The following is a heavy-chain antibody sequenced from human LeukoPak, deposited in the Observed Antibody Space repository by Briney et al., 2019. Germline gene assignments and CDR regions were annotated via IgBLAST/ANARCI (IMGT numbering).Heavy chain of an antibody. Sequence: GGSLRLSCAASGLTVSNNYMNWVRQAPGKGLEWVSVIYSGGSTDYADSVKGRFTVSRDNSKNTLYLQMNSLRAEDTAVYYCARENTLIRGVPRGFDIWGQGTMVTVSS. CDR2: IYSGGST. CDR3: ARENTLIRGVPRGFDI. D-gene: IGHD3-10*01. V-gene: IGHV3-66*01. CDR1: GLTVSNNY. J-gene: IGHJ3*02.